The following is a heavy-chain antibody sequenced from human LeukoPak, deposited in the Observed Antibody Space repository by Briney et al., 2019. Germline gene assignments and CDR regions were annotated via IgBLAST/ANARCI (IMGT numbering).Heavy chain of an antibody. CDR3: ARGTWPFDY. D-gene: IGHD5-24*01. CDR2: IYYSGST. J-gene: IGHJ4*02. CDR1: GGSISSYC. V-gene: IGHV4-59*01. Sequence: ASETLSLTCTVSGGSISSYCWSWIRQPPGKGLEWIGYIYYSGSTNYNPSLKSRVTISVDTSKNQFSLKLSSVTAADTAVYYCARGTWPFDYWGQGTLVTVSS.